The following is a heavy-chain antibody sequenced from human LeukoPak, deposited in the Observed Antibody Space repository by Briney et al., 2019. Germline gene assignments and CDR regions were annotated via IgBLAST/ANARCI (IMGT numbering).Heavy chain of an antibody. CDR3: ARGWKIYCSSTSCYRTGAFDI. D-gene: IGHD2-2*02. V-gene: IGHV4-34*01. CDR1: GGSFSGYY. CDR2: INHSGST. J-gene: IGHJ3*02. Sequence: PSETLSLTCAVYGGSFSGYYWSWIRQPPGKGLEWIGEINHSGSTNYNPSLKSRVTISVDTSKNQFSLKLSSVTVADTAVYYCARGWKIYCSSTSCYRTGAFDIWGQGTMVTVPS.